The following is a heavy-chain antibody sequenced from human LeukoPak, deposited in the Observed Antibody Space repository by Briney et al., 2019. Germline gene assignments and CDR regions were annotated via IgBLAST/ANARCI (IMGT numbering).Heavy chain of an antibody. D-gene: IGHD6-13*01. V-gene: IGHV1-2*02. J-gene: IGHJ6*02. CDR1: GYTFTGYY. Sequence: ALVKVSCKASGYTFTGYYMHWVRQAPGQGLEWMGWINPNSGGTNYAQKFQGRVTMTRDTSISTAYMELSRLRSDDTAVYYCARDNGDSSSWYPSFYYYYGMDVWGQGTTVTVSS. CDR2: INPNSGGT. CDR3: ARDNGDSSSWYPSFYYYYGMDV.